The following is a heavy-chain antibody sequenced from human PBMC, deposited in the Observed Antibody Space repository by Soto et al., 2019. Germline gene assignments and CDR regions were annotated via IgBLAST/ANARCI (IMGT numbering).Heavy chain of an antibody. Sequence: SETLSLTCTVSGGSITTYYWSWIRQPPGKGLEWIGCTYYSGSTNYDPSLKSRVTISSDTSKNQVFLKVSAVTAADTAVYYCARVPDYWGQGTLVTVSS. CDR2: TYYSGST. CDR3: ARVPDY. J-gene: IGHJ4*02. CDR1: GGSITTYY. V-gene: IGHV4-59*01.